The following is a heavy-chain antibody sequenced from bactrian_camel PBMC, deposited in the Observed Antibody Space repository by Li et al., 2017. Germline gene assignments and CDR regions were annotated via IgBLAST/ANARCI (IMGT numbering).Heavy chain of an antibody. V-gene: IGHV3S44*01. CDR1: GYPYLRKS. J-gene: IGHJ4*01. CDR3: ATPQRYRGAMVCSAPMLSEYVD. CDR2: MIDGDGRT. D-gene: IGHD1*01. Sequence: DVQLVESGGGSVQAGGSLRLSCSISGYPYLRKSMGWFRQKATKEREGVAMIDGDGRTTFADSVKGRFTISRDNDGNTMYLEMHSLKSEDSGIYFCATPQRYRGAMVCSAPMLSEYVDWGQGTQVTVS.